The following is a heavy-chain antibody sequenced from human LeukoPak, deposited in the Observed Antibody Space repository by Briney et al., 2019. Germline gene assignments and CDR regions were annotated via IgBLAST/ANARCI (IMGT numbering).Heavy chain of an antibody. CDR1: GGSISSYY. Sequence: PSETLSLTCTVSGGSISSYYGSWIRQPPGKGLEWIGDIYYSGSTNYNPSLKSRVTISIDTSKNQFSLKLSSVTAADTAVSYCARTTTMVRGVIIDFDYWGQGTLVTVSS. CDR2: IYYSGST. V-gene: IGHV4-59*01. CDR3: ARTTTMVRGVIIDFDY. J-gene: IGHJ4*02. D-gene: IGHD3-10*01.